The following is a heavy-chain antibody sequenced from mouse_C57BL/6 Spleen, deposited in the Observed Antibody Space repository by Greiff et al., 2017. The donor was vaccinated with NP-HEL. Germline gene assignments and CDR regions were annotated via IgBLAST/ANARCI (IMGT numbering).Heavy chain of an antibody. Sequence: QVQLQQPGAELVMPGASVKLSCKASGYTFTSYWMHWVKQRPGQGLEWIGEIDPSDSYTNYNQKFQGKSTVTVDKASSTAYMQLSSLTSEDSAVYYCARSNWEDSYWYFDVWGTGTTVTVSS. CDR1: GYTFTSYW. J-gene: IGHJ1*03. CDR2: IDPSDSYT. CDR3: ARSNWEDSYWYFDV. D-gene: IGHD4-1*01. V-gene: IGHV1-69*01.